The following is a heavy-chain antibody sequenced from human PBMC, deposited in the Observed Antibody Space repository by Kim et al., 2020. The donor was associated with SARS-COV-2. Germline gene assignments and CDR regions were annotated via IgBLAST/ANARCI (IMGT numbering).Heavy chain of an antibody. Sequence: SETLSLTCAVYGGSFSGYYWSGIRQPPGKGLEEIGEINHSGSTNYNPSLKSRVTISVDTSKNQFSLKLSSVTAAVTAVYYFARGLVLLWFGAYHNWLDPWGQGTLVTVSS. CDR1: GGSFSGYY. CDR2: INHSGST. V-gene: IGHV4-34*01. CDR3: ARGLVLLWFGAYHNWLDP. D-gene: IGHD3-10*01. J-gene: IGHJ5*02.